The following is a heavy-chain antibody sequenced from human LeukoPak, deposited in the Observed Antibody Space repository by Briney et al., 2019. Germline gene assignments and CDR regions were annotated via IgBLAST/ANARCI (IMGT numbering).Heavy chain of an antibody. V-gene: IGHV4-4*02. D-gene: IGHD1-14*01. CDR2: VFRSGVT. CDR3: ASASGVAGPLDY. J-gene: IGHJ4*02. Sequence: TGTLSLTCPVSGGSTSSSQWGSWVRPAPGKGLEWIGEVFRSGVTNYKPSFKSPVNISVDTLKNQFSLMLSSVTAVDTAVYYCASASGVAGPLDYWGQGTLVTVSS. CDR1: GGSTSSSQW.